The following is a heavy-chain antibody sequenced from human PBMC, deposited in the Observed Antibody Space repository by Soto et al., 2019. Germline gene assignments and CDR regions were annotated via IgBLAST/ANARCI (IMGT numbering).Heavy chain of an antibody. Sequence: SETLSLTCAVYGGSFSGYYWIWIRQPPGKGLEWIGEINHSGSTNYNPSLKSRVTISVDTSKNQFSLKLSSVTAADTAVYYCARGIVVVPAAIDYYYMDVWGKGTTVTVSS. CDR2: INHSGST. V-gene: IGHV4-34*01. D-gene: IGHD2-2*02. J-gene: IGHJ6*03. CDR3: ARGIVVVPAAIDYYYMDV. CDR1: GGSFSGYY.